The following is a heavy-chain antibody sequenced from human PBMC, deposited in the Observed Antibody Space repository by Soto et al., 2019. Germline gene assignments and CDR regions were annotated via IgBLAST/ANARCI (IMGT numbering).Heavy chain of an antibody. V-gene: IGHV3-23*01. J-gene: IGHJ3*02. CDR1: GFTFSSYA. D-gene: IGHD3-22*01. Sequence: EVQLLESGGGLVQPGGSLRLSCAASGFTFSSYAMSWVRQPPGKGLEWVSAISGSGGSTYYADSGKGRFTISRDNSENTLELQMNILRAEDTAVYYWAKDSEGYYYYDSSGYFGIWGKGTIGTVSS. CDR2: ISGSGGST. CDR3: AKDSEGYYYYDSSGYFGI.